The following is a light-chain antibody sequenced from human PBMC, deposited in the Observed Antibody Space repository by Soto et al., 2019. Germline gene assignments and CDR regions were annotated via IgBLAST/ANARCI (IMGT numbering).Light chain of an antibody. J-gene: IGLJ2*01. CDR2: LNSDGSH. V-gene: IGLV4-69*01. CDR1: SGHSSYA. Sequence: QLVLTQSPSASASLGASVKLTCTLSSGHSSYAIAWHLQQPERGPRYLMKLNSDGSHSKGDGIPDRFSGPSSGAERYLTISSLQSEDEADYYCQTWGTGIHVFGGGTKLTVL. CDR3: QTWGTGIHV.